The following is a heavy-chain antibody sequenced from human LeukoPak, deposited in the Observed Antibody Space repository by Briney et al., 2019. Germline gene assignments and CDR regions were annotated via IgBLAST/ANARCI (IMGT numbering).Heavy chain of an antibody. D-gene: IGHD3-22*01. CDR3: ARGRSGYYYDSSGYYYRNAFDI. Sequence: SETLSLTCAVYGGSFSGYYWSWIRQPPGKGLEWIGEINHSGSTNYNPSLKSRVTISVDTSKNQFSLKLSSVTAADTAVYYCARGRSGYYYDSSGYYYRNAFDIWGQGTMVTVSS. J-gene: IGHJ3*02. V-gene: IGHV4-34*01. CDR2: INHSGST. CDR1: GGSFSGYY.